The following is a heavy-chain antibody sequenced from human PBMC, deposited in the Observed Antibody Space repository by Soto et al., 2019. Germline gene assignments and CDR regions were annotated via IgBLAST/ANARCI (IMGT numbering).Heavy chain of an antibody. D-gene: IGHD4-17*01. CDR2: IYYSGST. J-gene: IGHJ5*02. CDR1: GGSISSSSYY. Sequence: SETLSLTCTVSGGSISSSSYYWGWIRQPPGKGLEWIGSIYYSGSTYYNPSLKSRVTISVDTSKNQFSLKLSSVTAADTAVYYCARLLSVSVTTYPWFDPWGQGTLVTVSS. CDR3: ARLLSVSVTTYPWFDP. V-gene: IGHV4-39*01.